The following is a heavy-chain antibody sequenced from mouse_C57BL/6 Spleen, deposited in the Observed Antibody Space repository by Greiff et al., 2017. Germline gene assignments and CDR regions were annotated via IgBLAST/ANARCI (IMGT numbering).Heavy chain of an antibody. Sequence: EVMLVESEGGLVQPGSSMKLPCTASGFTFSAYYMAGVRQVPEKGIEWVANINYDGSSTYYLDSLKSRFIISRDNAKNILYLQMSSLKSEDTATYYCARAHYSNYGAWFAYWGQGTLVTVSA. J-gene: IGHJ3*01. CDR2: INYDGSST. CDR1: GFTFSAYY. V-gene: IGHV5-16*01. D-gene: IGHD2-5*01. CDR3: ARAHYSNYGAWFAY.